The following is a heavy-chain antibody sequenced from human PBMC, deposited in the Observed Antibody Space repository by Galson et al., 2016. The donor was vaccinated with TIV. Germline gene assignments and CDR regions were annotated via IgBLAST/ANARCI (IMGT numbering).Heavy chain of an antibody. D-gene: IGHD2/OR15-2a*01. Sequence: SVKVSCKASGVTFSSYAISWVRQAPGQGLEWMGGLIPMFGITNYAQRFQGRVTITADGSTSTAYMELSSLRSEDTAVYYCARSNSYNFYYMAVWGQGTTVTVSS. CDR3: ARSNSYNFYYMAV. CDR1: GVTFSSYA. J-gene: IGHJ6*03. CDR2: LIPMFGIT. V-gene: IGHV1-69*13.